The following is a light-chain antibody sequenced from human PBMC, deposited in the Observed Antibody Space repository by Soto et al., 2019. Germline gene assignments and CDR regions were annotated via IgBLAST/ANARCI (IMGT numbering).Light chain of an antibody. J-gene: IGLJ1*01. Sequence: QSALTQPRSVSASPGQSVTIPCTGTSSDVGAYNYVSWYQQHPDKAPKLMIYDVTKRPSGVPDRFSGSKSGNTASLTISGLQAEDEADYYCSSYTSSSTYVFGTGTKVTVL. CDR2: DVT. CDR3: SSYTSSSTYV. V-gene: IGLV2-11*01. CDR1: SSDVGAYNY.